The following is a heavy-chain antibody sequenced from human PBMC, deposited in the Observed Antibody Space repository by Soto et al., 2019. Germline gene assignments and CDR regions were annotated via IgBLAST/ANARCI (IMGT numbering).Heavy chain of an antibody. D-gene: IGHD6-19*01. V-gene: IGHV4-59*01. J-gene: IGHJ4*02. CDR1: GGSISDYY. CDR3: ARGRHWLDY. Sequence: SETLSLTYTVSGGSISDYYWSWIRQPPGKGLEWIGYIYYTGSTNYNPSLKSRVTISVDTSKNHFTLILSSVTAADTAVYYCARGRHWLDYWGPGFLVTVSS. CDR2: IYYTGST.